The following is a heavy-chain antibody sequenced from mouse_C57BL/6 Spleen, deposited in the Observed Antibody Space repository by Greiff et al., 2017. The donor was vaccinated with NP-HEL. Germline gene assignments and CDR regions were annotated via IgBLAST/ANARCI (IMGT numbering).Heavy chain of an antibody. CDR1: GYTFTSYG. CDR2: IYPRSGNT. CDR3: ARVATRYYFDY. D-gene: IGHD1-1*01. Sequence: QVQLKESGAELARPGASVKLSCKASGYTFTSYGISWVKQRTGQGLEWIGEIYPRSGNTYYNEKFKGKATLTADKSSSTAYMELRSLTSEDSAVYFCARVATRYYFDYWGQGTTLTVSS. J-gene: IGHJ2*01. V-gene: IGHV1-81*01.